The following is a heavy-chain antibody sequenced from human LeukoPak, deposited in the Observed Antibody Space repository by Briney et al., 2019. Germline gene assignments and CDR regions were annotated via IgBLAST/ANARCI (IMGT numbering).Heavy chain of an antibody. Sequence: GGSMRLSCAASGFTFDDYAMHWVRQAPGKGLEWVSGISWNSGSIGYADSVKGRFTISRDNAKNSLYLQMNSLRAEDTALYYCAKDKLLRGSGSYCWFDPWGQGTLVTVSS. V-gene: IGHV3-9*01. CDR3: AKDKLLRGSGSYCWFDP. D-gene: IGHD3-10*01. CDR1: GFTFDDYA. J-gene: IGHJ5*02. CDR2: ISWNSGSI.